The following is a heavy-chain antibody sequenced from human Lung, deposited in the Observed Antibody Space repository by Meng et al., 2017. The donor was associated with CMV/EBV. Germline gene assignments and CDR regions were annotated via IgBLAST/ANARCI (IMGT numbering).Heavy chain of an antibody. CDR2: IYCGDSKT. CDR3: ARHYDSSWFGY. CDR1: GYSFATYW. D-gene: IGHD6-13*01. Sequence: ESXKISCKSSGYSFATYWIGWVRQMPGKDLEWMGMIYCGDSKTIYSPFFQGQVTISADKSISTAYLQWSSLQASDTAMYYCARHYDSSWFGYWGQGPTVTVSS. V-gene: IGHV5-51*01. J-gene: IGHJ4*03.